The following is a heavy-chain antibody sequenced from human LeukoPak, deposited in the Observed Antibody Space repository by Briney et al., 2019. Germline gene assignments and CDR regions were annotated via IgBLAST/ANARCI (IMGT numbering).Heavy chain of an antibody. CDR1: GFTFSSYS. J-gene: IGHJ3*02. D-gene: IGHD2-2*03. CDR2: ISSSSSYI. Sequence: PGGSLRLSCAAPGFTFSSYSMNWVRQAPGKGLEWVSSISSSSSYIYYADSVKGRFTISRDNAKNSLYLQMNSLRAEDTAVYYCARVGSNDAFDIWGRGTMVTVSS. CDR3: ARVGSNDAFDI. V-gene: IGHV3-21*01.